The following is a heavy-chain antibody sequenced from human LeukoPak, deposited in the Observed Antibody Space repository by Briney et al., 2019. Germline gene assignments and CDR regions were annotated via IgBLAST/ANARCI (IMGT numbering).Heavy chain of an antibody. CDR3: ARGGYSGSDYRFD. V-gene: IGHV3-74*01. J-gene: IGHJ4*02. CDR2: IDKEGSAA. D-gene: IGHD1-26*01. Sequence: GGSLRLSCVSSGFIFTNYWMHWVRQVPGKGPVWVGRIDKEGSAAFYAESVKGRFTISRDNVKSTVYLQMNSLTAEDTAVYHCARGGYSGSDYRFDWGQGTLVTVSS. CDR1: GFIFTNYW.